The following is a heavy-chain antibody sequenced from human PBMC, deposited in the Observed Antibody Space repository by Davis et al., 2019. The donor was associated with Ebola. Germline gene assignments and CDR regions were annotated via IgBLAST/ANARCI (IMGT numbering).Heavy chain of an antibody. Sequence: GGSLRLSCAASGFTFSSYSMNWVRQAPGKGLEWVSSISSSSSYIYYADSVKGRFTISRDNAKNSLYLQMNSLRAEDTAVYYCARDLRFLEWSEKYYFDYWGQGTLVTVSS. CDR3: ARDLRFLEWSEKYYFDY. CDR1: GFTFSSYS. J-gene: IGHJ4*02. CDR2: ISSSSSYI. D-gene: IGHD3-3*01. V-gene: IGHV3-21*01.